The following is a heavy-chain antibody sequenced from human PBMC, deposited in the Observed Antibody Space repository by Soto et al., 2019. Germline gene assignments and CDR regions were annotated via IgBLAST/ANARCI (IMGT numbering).Heavy chain of an antibody. CDR1: GYTFTSYG. J-gene: IGHJ4*02. CDR3: ALLYYYDSSGSYLWYDY. V-gene: IGHV1-18*01. Sequence: GASVKVSCKASGYTFTSYGISWVRQAPGQGLEWMGWISAYNGNTNYAQKLQGRVTMTTDTSTSTAYMELSSLRSEDTAVYYCALLYYYDSSGSYLWYDYWGQGTLVTVSS. D-gene: IGHD3-22*01. CDR2: ISAYNGNT.